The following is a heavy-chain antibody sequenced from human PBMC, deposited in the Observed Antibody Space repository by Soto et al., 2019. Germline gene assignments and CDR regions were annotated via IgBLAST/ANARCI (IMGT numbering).Heavy chain of an antibody. Sequence: PGESLKISRKGSGYSFTSYWISWVRQMPGKGLEWMGRIDPSDSYTNYSPSFQGHVTISADKSISTAYLQWSSLKASDTAMYYCARHGNEITMMEDYFDYWGQGTLVTVSS. CDR3: ARHGNEITMMEDYFDY. J-gene: IGHJ4*02. V-gene: IGHV5-10-1*01. CDR2: IDPSDSYT. CDR1: GYSFTSYW. D-gene: IGHD3-22*01.